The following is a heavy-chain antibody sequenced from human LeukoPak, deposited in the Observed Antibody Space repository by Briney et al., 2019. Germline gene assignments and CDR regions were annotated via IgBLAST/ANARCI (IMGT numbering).Heavy chain of an antibody. CDR1: GDSVSSNSAA. CDR2: TCYRSKWYN. Sequence: SQTLSLTCATSGDSVSSNSAAWNWIRQSPSRGLEWLGRTCYRSKWYNDYAVSVKSRITINPDTSKNQFSLQLNSVTPEDTAVYYCAKQLGYCSDGSCYFPYWGQGPLVTVSS. D-gene: IGHD2-15*01. V-gene: IGHV6-1*01. CDR3: AKQLGYCSDGSCYFPY. J-gene: IGHJ4*02.